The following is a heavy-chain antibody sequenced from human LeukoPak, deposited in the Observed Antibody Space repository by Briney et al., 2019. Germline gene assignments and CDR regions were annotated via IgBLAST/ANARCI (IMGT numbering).Heavy chain of an antibody. CDR1: GGSISSGSYY. V-gene: IGHV4-61*02. CDR3: ARASGRYGYMIDY. D-gene: IGHD5-24*01. CDR2: IYPSGST. Sequence: SQTLSLTCTVSGGSISSGSYYWSWIRQPAGKGLEWIGRIYPSGSTNYNPSLRSRVTISIYTSKNQFSLKLSSVAAADTAVYYCARASGRYGYMIDYWGQGTLVTVSS. J-gene: IGHJ4*02.